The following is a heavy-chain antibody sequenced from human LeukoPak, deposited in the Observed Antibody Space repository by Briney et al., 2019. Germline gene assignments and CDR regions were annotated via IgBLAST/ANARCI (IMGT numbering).Heavy chain of an antibody. D-gene: IGHD1-26*01. CDR1: GFTFSSYS. V-gene: IGHV3-21*01. CDR2: ISSSSSYI. Sequence: GESLRLSCAASGFTFSSYSMNWVRQAPGKGLEWVSSISSSSSYIYYADSVKGRFTISRDNAKNSLYLQMNSLRAEDTAVYYCARDKGGGTAVDYWGQGTLVTVSS. J-gene: IGHJ4*02. CDR3: ARDKGGGTAVDY.